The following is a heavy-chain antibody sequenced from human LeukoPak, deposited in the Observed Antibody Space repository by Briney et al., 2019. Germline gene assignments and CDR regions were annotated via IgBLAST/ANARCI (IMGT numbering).Heavy chain of an antibody. Sequence: SETLSLTCAVYGGSFSGYYWSWIRQPPGKGLEWIGEINHSGSTNYNPSLKSRVTISLDTSKNQLSLKLSSVTAADTAVYYCARESNYHGSGTGWFDPWGQGTLVTVSS. CDR1: GGSFSGYY. CDR2: INHSGST. V-gene: IGHV4-34*01. J-gene: IGHJ5*02. CDR3: ARESNYHGSGTGWFDP. D-gene: IGHD3-10*01.